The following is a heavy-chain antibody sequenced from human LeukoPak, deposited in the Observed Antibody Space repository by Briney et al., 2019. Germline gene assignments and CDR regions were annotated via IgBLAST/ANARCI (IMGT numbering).Heavy chain of an antibody. J-gene: IGHJ6*03. CDR2: IYYSGST. Sequence: SETLSLTCTVSGGSISSYYWSWIRQPPGKGLEWIGYIYYSGSTNYNPSLKSRVTISVDTSKNQFSLKLSSVTAADTAVYYCAGVVAGDMAYYYYYYMDVWGKGTTVTVSS. D-gene: IGHD2-15*01. CDR1: GGSISSYY. V-gene: IGHV4-59*01. CDR3: AGVVAGDMAYYYYYYMDV.